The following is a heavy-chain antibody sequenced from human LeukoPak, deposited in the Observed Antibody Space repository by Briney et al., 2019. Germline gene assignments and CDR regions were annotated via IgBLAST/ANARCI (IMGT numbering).Heavy chain of an antibody. D-gene: IGHD5/OR15-5a*01. Sequence: PSETPSLTCTVSGGSISSYYWSWIRQPPGKGLEWIGYIYYSGSTNYNPSLKSRVTISVDTSKNQFSLKLSSVTAADTAVYYCARSPLGYSVRSADDWSEGSLVTVSS. V-gene: IGHV4-59*01. J-gene: IGHJ4*02. CDR3: ARSPLGYSVRSADD. CDR1: GGSISSYY. CDR2: IYYSGST.